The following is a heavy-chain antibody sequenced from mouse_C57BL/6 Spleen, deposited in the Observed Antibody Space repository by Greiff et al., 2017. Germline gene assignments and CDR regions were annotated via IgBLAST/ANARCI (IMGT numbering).Heavy chain of an antibody. V-gene: IGHV1-15*01. J-gene: IGHJ3*01. D-gene: IGHD1-1*01. Sequence: QVQLQQSGAELVRPGASVTLSCKASGYTFTDYEMHWVKQTPVHGLEWIGAIDPETGGTAYNQKFKGKAILTADKSSSTAYMELRSLTSEDSAVYYCTRIYYYGSTWFAYWGQGTLVTVSA. CDR1: GYTFTDYE. CDR3: TRIYYYGSTWFAY. CDR2: IDPETGGT.